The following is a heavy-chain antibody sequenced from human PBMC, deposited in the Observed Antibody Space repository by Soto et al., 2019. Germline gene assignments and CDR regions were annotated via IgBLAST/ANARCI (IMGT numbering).Heavy chain of an antibody. J-gene: IGHJ4*02. CDR2: INAGNGNT. V-gene: IGHV1-3*01. D-gene: IGHD5-18*01. CDR1: GYTFTSYA. CDR3: ARDKNPSGYSYGYLGYFYY. Sequence: ASVKVSCKASGYTFTSYAMHWVRQAPGQRLEWMGWINAGNGNTKYSQKFQGRVTITRDTSASTAYMELSSLRSEDTAVYYCARDKNPSGYSYGYLGYFYYWGQGTLVTAPQ.